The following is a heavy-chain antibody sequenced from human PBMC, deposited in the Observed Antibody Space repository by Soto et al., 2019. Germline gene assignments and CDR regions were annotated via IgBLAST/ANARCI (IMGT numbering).Heavy chain of an antibody. Sequence: QVQLQQWGAGLLKPSETLSLTCAVYGGSFSGYYWSWIRQPPGKGLEWIGEINHSGSTNYNPSLKSRVTISVDTSKNQFSLKLSSVTAADTAVYYCARDPRYCSSTSCLTHVDYWGQGTLVTVSS. CDR3: ARDPRYCSSTSCLTHVDY. J-gene: IGHJ4*02. CDR1: GGSFSGYY. V-gene: IGHV4-34*01. D-gene: IGHD2-2*01. CDR2: INHSGST.